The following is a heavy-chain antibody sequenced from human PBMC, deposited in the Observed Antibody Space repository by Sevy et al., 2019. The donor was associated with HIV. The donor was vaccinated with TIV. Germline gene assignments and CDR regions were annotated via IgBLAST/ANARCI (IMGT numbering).Heavy chain of an antibody. CDR1: EFTFNDFF. Sequence: GGSLRLSCVGSEFTFNDFFMTWVRQAPGKGLEWVANIKKDGSEVEYADSLKGRFTVSGDNAKNSLYLQMSSLRAEDTAVYYCAGGFYYSGGGNTDFDLWGQGTLVTVSS. CDR2: IKKDGSEV. J-gene: IGHJ4*02. CDR3: AGGFYYSGGGNTDFDL. D-gene: IGHD2-8*02. V-gene: IGHV3-7*01.